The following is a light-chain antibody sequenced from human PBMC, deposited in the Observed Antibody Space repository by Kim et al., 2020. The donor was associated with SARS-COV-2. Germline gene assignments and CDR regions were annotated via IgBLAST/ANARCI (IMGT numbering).Light chain of an antibody. J-gene: IGKJ3*01. Sequence: ASVGDVATLTWRAREHISNTLAWYQQKPGKVPRLLIYSASALQSGVPSRFSGSGSGTDFTLPISSLQPEDVATYYCQQYDSTPFTFGPGTKVDIK. CDR3: QQYDSTPFT. CDR2: SAS. V-gene: IGKV1-27*01. CDR1: EHISNT.